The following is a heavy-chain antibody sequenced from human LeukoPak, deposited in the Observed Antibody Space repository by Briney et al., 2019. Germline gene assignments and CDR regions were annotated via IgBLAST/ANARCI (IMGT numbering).Heavy chain of an antibody. D-gene: IGHD2-2*01. V-gene: IGHV3-23*01. CDR1: GFTFSSYA. Sequence: GGSLRLSCAASGFTFSSYAMSWVRQAPGKGLEWVSAISGSGGSTYYADSVKGRFTISRDNSKNTLYLQMNSLRAEDTAVYYCAKEEYQCSSTSCYDYFDYWGQGTLVTVSS. CDR2: ISGSGGST. CDR3: AKEEYQCSSTSCYDYFDY. J-gene: IGHJ4*02.